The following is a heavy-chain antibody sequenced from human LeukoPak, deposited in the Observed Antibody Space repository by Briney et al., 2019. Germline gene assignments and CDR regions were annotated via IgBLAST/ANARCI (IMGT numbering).Heavy chain of an antibody. D-gene: IGHD6-13*01. CDR3: AKDLAAAYGGVDY. CDR2: ISWNSGSV. CDR1: GFTFDDYA. Sequence: PGGSLRLSCAASGFTFDDYAMHWVRQAPGKGLEWVLGISWNSGSVGYAVSVKGRFTISRDDAKSSLYLQMNSLRAEDTALYYCAKDLAAAYGGVDYWGQGTLVTVSS. J-gene: IGHJ4*02. V-gene: IGHV3-9*01.